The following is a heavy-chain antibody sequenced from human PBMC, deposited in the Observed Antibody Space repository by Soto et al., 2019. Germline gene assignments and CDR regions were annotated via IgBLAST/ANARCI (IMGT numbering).Heavy chain of an antibody. CDR2: ISWNSGTI. D-gene: IGHD3-3*01. J-gene: IGHJ4*02. V-gene: IGHV3-9*01. CDR3: AKDYDFWSGCFDY. Sequence: EVQLVESGGGLVQPGRSLRLSCAASGFTFDDYAMHWVRQATGKGLEWVSGISWNSGTIGYADSVKGRFTISRDNAKNSLYLQMNSLRAEDTALYYCAKDYDFWSGCFDYWGQGTLVTVSS. CDR1: GFTFDDYA.